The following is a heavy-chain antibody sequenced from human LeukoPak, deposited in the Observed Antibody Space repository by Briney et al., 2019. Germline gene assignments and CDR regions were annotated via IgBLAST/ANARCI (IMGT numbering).Heavy chain of an antibody. J-gene: IGHJ4*02. CDR2: IYYSGST. Sequence: SETLSLTCTVSGASISNNNYYWGWIRQPPGKGLEWIGSIYYSGSTYYNPSVKSRVTMSVDTSKNQFSLKVSSVTAADTAVYYCARRPETITIFGVAPYDFDYWGQGTLVTVSS. CDR3: ARRPETITIFGVAPYDFDY. CDR1: GASISNNNYY. D-gene: IGHD3-3*01. V-gene: IGHV4-39*01.